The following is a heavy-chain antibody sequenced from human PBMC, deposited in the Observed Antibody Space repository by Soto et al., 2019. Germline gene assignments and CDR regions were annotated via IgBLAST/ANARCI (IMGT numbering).Heavy chain of an antibody. V-gene: IGHV3-23*01. J-gene: IGHJ4*02. Sequence: GGSLRLSCAASGFTFSNNAMFWVRQAPGKGLEWVSLISATGGGTYYADSVKGRFTISRDNSHNTLYLQVHSLTAEDTAVYYCAKDRRAGGNSAFYFDFWGQGAQVTVSS. CDR3: AKDRRAGGNSAFYFDF. D-gene: IGHD3-16*01. CDR1: GFTFSNNA. CDR2: ISATGGGT.